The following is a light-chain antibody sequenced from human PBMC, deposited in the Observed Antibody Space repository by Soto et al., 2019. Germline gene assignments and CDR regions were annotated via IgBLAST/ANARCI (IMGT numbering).Light chain of an antibody. J-gene: IGKJ2*01. CDR1: EDIGTN. V-gene: IGKV3-15*01. CDR2: ASS. CDR3: QQYNNWPLYT. Sequence: EIVMTQSPGTLSVSPGERPTLSCRASEDIGTNLAWYQQRPGQAPRLVLYASSSRATDIPARFTGRGSGTEFTLTISSLQSDDFAVYFCQQYNNWPLYTFGQGTKLEI.